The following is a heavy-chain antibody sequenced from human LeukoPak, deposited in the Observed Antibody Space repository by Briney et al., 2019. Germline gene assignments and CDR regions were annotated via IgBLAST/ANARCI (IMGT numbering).Heavy chain of an antibody. CDR3: AKDCQGCSGGSCYSAGYDY. Sequence: GGSLRLSCAASGFTFSSYAMSWVRQAPGKGLEWVSAISGSGGSTYYADSAKGRFTISRDNSKNTLYLQMNSLRAEDTAVYYCAKDCQGCSGGSCYSAGYDYWGQGTLVTVSS. D-gene: IGHD2-15*01. CDR1: GFTFSSYA. J-gene: IGHJ4*02. V-gene: IGHV3-23*01. CDR2: ISGSGGST.